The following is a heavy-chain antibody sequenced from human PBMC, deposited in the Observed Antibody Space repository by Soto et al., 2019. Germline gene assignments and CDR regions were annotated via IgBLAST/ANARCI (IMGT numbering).Heavy chain of an antibody. D-gene: IGHD1-26*01. CDR3: ALSRGAYSYYFGMDV. CDR1: GFSLSNTTMG. Sequence: SGPTLVNPTETLTVTCTVSGFSLSNTTMGVSWIRQAPGKPLQWLAHIFSNDAKSYNTSLKRRLTISKDTSKSQVVLTMTNVDPVDTATYYCALSRGAYSYYFGMDVWGQGTPVTVSS. CDR2: IFSNDAK. V-gene: IGHV2-26*01. J-gene: IGHJ6*02.